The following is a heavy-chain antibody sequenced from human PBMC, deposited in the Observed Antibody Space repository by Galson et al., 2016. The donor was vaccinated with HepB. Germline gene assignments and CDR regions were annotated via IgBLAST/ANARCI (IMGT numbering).Heavy chain of an antibody. CDR1: GYNFATYW. Sequence: QSGADVKRPGESLKISCEGSGYNFATYWIAWVRQMPGKGLEWMGIFYPGDPDSRYSPSFQGQVTISADKSINTAYLQWTSLRASDTAIYYCARSDYRSSYTVDHWGQGTLVTVSS. CDR2: FYPGDPDS. J-gene: IGHJ4*02. D-gene: IGHD6-6*01. CDR3: ARSDYRSSYTVDH. V-gene: IGHV5-51*01.